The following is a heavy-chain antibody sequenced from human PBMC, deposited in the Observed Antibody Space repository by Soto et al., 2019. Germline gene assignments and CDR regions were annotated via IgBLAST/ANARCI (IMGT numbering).Heavy chain of an antibody. Sequence: SGPTLVNPTQTLTLTCPSPGFSPSTGGGGVGWILQPLGKALEWLALIYWDDDKRYSPSLKSRLTITKDASKNQVVLTMTNMDPVDTATYYCAHRIAVAHMDVWGQGTTVTVSS. V-gene: IGHV2-5*02. CDR1: GFSPSTGGGG. J-gene: IGHJ6*02. CDR2: IYWDDDK. CDR3: AHRIAVAHMDV. D-gene: IGHD6-19*01.